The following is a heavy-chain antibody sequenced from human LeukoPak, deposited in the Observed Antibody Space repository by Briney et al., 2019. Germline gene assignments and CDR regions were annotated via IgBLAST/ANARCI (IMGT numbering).Heavy chain of an antibody. CDR1: GYTITRYA. V-gene: IGHV1-18*01. J-gene: IGHJ4*02. D-gene: IGHD1-1*01. CDR3: ARRSTGKGGDY. Sequence: ASVKFSCKASGYTITRYAVMWVRQARGQSLEWMGWVSAYNGNTNYARKFQNRVIMTTDTSTTTAYLELTSLKSDDTAVYYCARRSTGKGGDYWGQGTLIAVSS. CDR2: VSAYNGNT.